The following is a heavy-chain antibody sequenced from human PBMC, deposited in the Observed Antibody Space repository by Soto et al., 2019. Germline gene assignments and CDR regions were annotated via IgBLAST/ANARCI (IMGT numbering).Heavy chain of an antibody. CDR1: GFTFSSYA. V-gene: IGHV3-23*01. CDR2: ISGSGGST. Sequence: EVQLLESGGGLVQPGGSLRLSCAASGFTFSSYAMSWVRQAPGKGLEWVSAISGSGGSTYYADSVKGRFTISRDNSKNTLYLQMNSLRAEDTAVYYCAKYGTMIVVVIGYFDYWGQGTLVTVSS. D-gene: IGHD3-22*01. CDR3: AKYGTMIVVVIGYFDY. J-gene: IGHJ4*02.